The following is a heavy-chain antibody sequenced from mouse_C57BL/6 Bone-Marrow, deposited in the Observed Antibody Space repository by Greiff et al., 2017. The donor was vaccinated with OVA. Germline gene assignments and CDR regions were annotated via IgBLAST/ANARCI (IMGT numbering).Heavy chain of an antibody. CDR1: GYTFTDYN. J-gene: IGHJ2*01. Sequence: EVQLQQSGPELVKPGASVKIPCKASGYTFTDYNMDWVKQRPSTIRERIADRHPNNGGTIYNQKFKGKATLTVDKSSSTAYMELRRLTSEDTAVYYCARVRDYGKDFDYWGKGTTLTVSS. CDR2: RHPNNGGT. V-gene: IGHV1-18*01. CDR3: ARVRDYGKDFDY. D-gene: IGHD1-1*01.